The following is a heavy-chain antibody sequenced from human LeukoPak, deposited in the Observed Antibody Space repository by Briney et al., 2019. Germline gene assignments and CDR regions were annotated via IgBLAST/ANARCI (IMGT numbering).Heavy chain of an antibody. V-gene: IGHV3-23*01. CDR1: GFTFGSYG. D-gene: IGHD3-22*01. CDR2: ITPKADRT. J-gene: IGHJ1*01. Sequence: GGSLRLSCAASGFTFGSYGMSWVRQAPGKGLEWVSFITPKADRTSYADSVEGRFTISRDNPRNTLYMQMNSLRDEDTALYYCAIMHGYYDGSGYWVKWGQGTLVTVSS. CDR3: AIMHGYYDGSGYWVK.